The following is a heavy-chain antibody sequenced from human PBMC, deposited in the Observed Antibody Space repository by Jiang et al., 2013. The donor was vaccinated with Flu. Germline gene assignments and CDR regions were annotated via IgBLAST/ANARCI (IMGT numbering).Heavy chain of an antibody. J-gene: IGHJ4*02. Sequence: LLKPSETLSLTCTVSGDSISSDHYSWGWIRQPPGKGLEWIGSLHYNVYTYYNPDLKSRVTIAVDSSRTQVSLKLTSLTAADTAVYYCARQSLASKSPLFESWGQGTLVTVSS. D-gene: IGHD3-16*02. CDR2: LHYNVYT. CDR1: GDSISSDHYS. V-gene: IGHV4-39*01. CDR3: ARQSLASKSPLFES.